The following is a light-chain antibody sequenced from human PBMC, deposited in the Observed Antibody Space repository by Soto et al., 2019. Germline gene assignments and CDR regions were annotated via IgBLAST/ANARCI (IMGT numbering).Light chain of an antibody. Sequence: EIVLTQSPGTLSLSPGERATLSCRASQSVSSNYLAWYQQKRGQAPRLLIYGASSRATDIPPRFSGSRSGTDFTLTISRLEPEDFAVYYCQQHDTSPRTFGKGTKMEI. CDR2: GAS. CDR1: QSVSSNY. CDR3: QQHDTSPRT. V-gene: IGKV3-20*01. J-gene: IGKJ1*01.